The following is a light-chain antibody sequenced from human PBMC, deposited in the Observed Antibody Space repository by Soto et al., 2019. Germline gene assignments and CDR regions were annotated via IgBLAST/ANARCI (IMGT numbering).Light chain of an antibody. CDR1: SSDVGSYNL. CDR3: CSYAGCSTVV. J-gene: IGLJ2*01. V-gene: IGLV2-23*01. Sequence: QSALTQPASVSGSPGQSITISCTGTSSDVGSYNLVSWYQQHPGKAPKLMIYEGSKRPSGVSNRFSGSKAGNTASLPIAGLPAEGEADYYWCSYAGCSTVVYGGGTMLTGL. CDR2: EGS.